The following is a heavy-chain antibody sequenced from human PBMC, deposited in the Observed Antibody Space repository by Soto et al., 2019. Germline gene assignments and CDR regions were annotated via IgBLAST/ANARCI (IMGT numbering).Heavy chain of an antibody. CDR3: ARGDYDSSGLVFDY. J-gene: IGHJ4*02. CDR1: GGSISSYY. V-gene: IGHV4-59*01. Sequence: LSLTCTVSGGSISSYYWSWIRQPPGKGLEWIGYIYYSGSTNYNPSLKSRVTISVDTSKNQFSLKLSSVTAADTAVYYCARGDYDSSGLVFDYWGQGTLVTVSS. D-gene: IGHD3-22*01. CDR2: IYYSGST.